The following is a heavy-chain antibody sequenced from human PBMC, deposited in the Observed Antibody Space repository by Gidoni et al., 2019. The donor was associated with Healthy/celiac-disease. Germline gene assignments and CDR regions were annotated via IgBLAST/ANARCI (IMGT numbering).Heavy chain of an antibody. J-gene: IGHJ6*03. CDR1: GGSISIGRYY. CDR3: ASGRLGTVAGNYYYYYMDV. D-gene: IGHD6-19*01. V-gene: IGHV4-61*02. CDR2: IYTSGST. Sequence: QVQLQESGPGLVTPSQTLSLTCTVSGGSISIGRYYWSWIRQPAGKGLEWIGRIYTSGSTNYNPSLKSRVTISVDTSKNQFSLKLSSVTAADTAVYYCASGRLGTVAGNYYYYYMDVWGKGTTVTVSS.